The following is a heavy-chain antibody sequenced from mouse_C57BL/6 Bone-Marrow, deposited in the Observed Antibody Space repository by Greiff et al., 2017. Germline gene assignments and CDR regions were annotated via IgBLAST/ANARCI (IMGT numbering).Heavy chain of an antibody. CDR1: GYTFTSYW. CDR2: IDPSDSYT. Sequence: QVQLQQPGAELVKPGASVKLSCKASGYTFTSYWMQWVKQRPGQGLEWIGEIDPSDSYTNYNQKFKGKATLTVDTSSSTAYMQLSSLTSEASAVYYCARRYDPSYYAMDYWGQGTSVTVSS. CDR3: ARRYDPSYYAMDY. D-gene: IGHD2-12*01. V-gene: IGHV1-50*01. J-gene: IGHJ4*01.